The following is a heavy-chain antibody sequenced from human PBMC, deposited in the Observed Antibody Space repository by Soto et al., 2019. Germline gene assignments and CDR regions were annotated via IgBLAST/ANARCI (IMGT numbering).Heavy chain of an antibody. Sequence: PSETLSLTCAVYGGSFSGYYWSWIRQPPGKGLEWIGEINHSGSTNYSPSFQGQVTFSADKSISTAYLQWTSLKASDTAMYYCARHQDYYDSSGYYWFDRWGQGTLVTVSS. J-gene: IGHJ5*02. V-gene: IGHV4-34*01. CDR1: GGSFSGYY. D-gene: IGHD3-22*01. CDR2: INHSGST. CDR3: ARHQDYYDSSGYYWFDR.